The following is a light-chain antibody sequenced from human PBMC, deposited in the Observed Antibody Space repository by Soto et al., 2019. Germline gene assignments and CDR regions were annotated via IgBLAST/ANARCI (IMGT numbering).Light chain of an antibody. CDR2: LNSDGSH. CDR1: SGHSSYA. V-gene: IGLV4-69*01. Sequence: QPVLTQSPSASASLGASVKLTCTLSSGHSSYAIAWHQQQPEKGPRYLMKLNSDGSHSEGDGIPDRFSGSSSGAERYLTISSLPSEDEADYYCQAWGTGIPYVFGTGTKLTVL. CDR3: QAWGTGIPYV. J-gene: IGLJ1*01.